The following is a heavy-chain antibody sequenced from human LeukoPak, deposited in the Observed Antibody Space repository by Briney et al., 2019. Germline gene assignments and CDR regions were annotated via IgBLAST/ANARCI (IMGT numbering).Heavy chain of an antibody. CDR3: ARVAARSYYYYYYMDV. Sequence: SVKVSCKASGGTFSSYAISWVRQAPGQGLEWKGGIIPIFGTANYAQKFQGRVTITADESTSTAYMELSSLRSEDTAVHYCARVAARSYYYYYYMDVWGKGTTVTVSS. D-gene: IGHD6-6*01. CDR2: IIPIFGTA. J-gene: IGHJ6*03. CDR1: GGTFSSYA. V-gene: IGHV1-69*01.